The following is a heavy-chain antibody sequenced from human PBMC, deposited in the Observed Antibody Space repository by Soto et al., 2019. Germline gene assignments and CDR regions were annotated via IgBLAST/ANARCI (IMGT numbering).Heavy chain of an antibody. V-gene: IGHV5-10-1*01. CDR2: IDPSDSYT. D-gene: IGHD2-15*01. CDR1: GYSFTSYW. Sequence: GESLKISCKGSGYSFTSYWISWVGQVPGKGLEWMGRIDPSDSYTNYSPSFQGHVTISADKSISTAYLQWSSLKASDTAMYYCASKYCSGGSCTPRVVPYYGMDVWGQGTTVTVSS. J-gene: IGHJ6*02. CDR3: ASKYCSGGSCTPRVVPYYGMDV.